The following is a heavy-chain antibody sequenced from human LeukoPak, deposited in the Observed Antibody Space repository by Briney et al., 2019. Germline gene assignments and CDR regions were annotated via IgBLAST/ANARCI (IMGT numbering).Heavy chain of an antibody. J-gene: IGHJ4*02. Sequence: GGSLRLSCVASGISFSTYGMHWVRQAPGKGLEWVAVIWYDGSKAYYADSVTGRFTISRDNPNNWVYLQMNSLRDEDTAVYYCAKDYRGGDCYTPPLGFNYWGQGTLVTVSS. CDR2: IWYDGSKA. CDR3: AKDYRGGDCYTPPLGFNY. CDR1: GISFSTYG. D-gene: IGHD2-21*02. V-gene: IGHV3-33*06.